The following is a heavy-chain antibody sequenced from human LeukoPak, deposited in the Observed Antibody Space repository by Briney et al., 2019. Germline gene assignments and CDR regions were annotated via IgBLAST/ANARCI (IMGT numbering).Heavy chain of an antibody. CDR1: GGSISSYY. CDR3: ARVLGSGYYPYWYFDL. D-gene: IGHD3-22*01. V-gene: IGHV4-59*01. Sequence: SGTLSLTCTVSGGSISSYYWSWIRQPPGKGLEWIGYIYYSGSTNYNPSLKSRVTISVDTSKNQFSLKLSSVTAADTAVYYCARVLGSGYYPYWYFDLWGRGTLVTISS. J-gene: IGHJ2*01. CDR2: IYYSGST.